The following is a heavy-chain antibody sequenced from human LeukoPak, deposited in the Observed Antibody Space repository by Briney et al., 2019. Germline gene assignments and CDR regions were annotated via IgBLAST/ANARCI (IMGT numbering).Heavy chain of an antibody. Sequence: PGTSLRLSCAASGFSGLSSFNSYAMHWVRQAPGKGLEWVAVLWSAERNVFYADSVKGRFTISRDNSKNTLYLQMNSLTAADTAIYYCAKPNGNVVAVPMDVWGRGTTVTVSS. J-gene: IGHJ6*02. V-gene: IGHV3-33*06. CDR1: GFSGLSSFNSYA. D-gene: IGHD2-21*01. CDR2: LWSAERNV. CDR3: AKPNGNVVAVPMDV.